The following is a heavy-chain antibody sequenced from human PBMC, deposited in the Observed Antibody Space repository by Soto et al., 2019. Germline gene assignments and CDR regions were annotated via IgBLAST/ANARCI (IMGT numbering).Heavy chain of an antibody. Sequence: GASVKVSCKASGDTFSTYTITWMRQAPGQGLEWMGGIIPRSATSNYAQKFQGRVTITADESTSTAYMELSSLRSEDTAVYYCARGAPPGYCSGGSCYPNDYWGQGTLVTVSS. J-gene: IGHJ4*02. CDR3: ARGAPPGYCSGGSCYPNDY. V-gene: IGHV1-69*13. CDR1: GDTFSTYT. CDR2: IIPRSATS. D-gene: IGHD2-15*01.